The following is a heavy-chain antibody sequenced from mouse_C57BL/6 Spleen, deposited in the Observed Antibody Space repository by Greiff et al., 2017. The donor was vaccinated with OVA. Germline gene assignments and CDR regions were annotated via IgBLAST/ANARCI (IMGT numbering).Heavy chain of an antibody. CDR1: GYTFTSYW. D-gene: IGHD3-2*02. CDR3: ARVETAQAKGFDD. Sequence: QVQLQQPGAELVKPGASVKMSCKASGYTFTSYWITWVKQRPGQGLEWIGDIYPGSGSTNYNEKFKSKATLTVDTSSSTAYMQLSSLTSEDSAVYYCARVETAQAKGFDDWGQGTTLTVSS. CDR2: IYPGSGST. V-gene: IGHV1-55*01. J-gene: IGHJ2*01.